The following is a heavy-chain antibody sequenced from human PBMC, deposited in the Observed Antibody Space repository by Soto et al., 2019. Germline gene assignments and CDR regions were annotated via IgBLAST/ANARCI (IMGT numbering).Heavy chain of an antibody. CDR3: ARHFVAVVIKGWGY. CDR1: GGSIDRSNYY. V-gene: IGHV4-39*01. D-gene: IGHD3-10*01. J-gene: IGHJ4*02. Sequence: SETLSLTCNVSGGSIDRSNYYWVWLRQPPGKGLEWIGTTYYNGNAYYNPSLKGRVSMSVDTSKNQFSLKLVSVTAADTAVYYCARHFVAVVIKGWGYWGQGTLVTVSS. CDR2: TYYNGNA.